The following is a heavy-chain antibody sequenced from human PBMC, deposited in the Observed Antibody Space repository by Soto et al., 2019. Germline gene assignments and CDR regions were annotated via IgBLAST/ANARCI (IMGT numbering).Heavy chain of an antibody. CDR2: INQDGSDQ. J-gene: IGHJ5*02. D-gene: IGHD2-8*01. V-gene: IGHV3-7*01. CDR1: GFTISSHW. CDR3: ATSMRHTLNP. Sequence: EVQVVESGGGLVQPGGSLRLSCAASGFTISSHWMTGVRQVPGKGLEWVANINQDGSDQYYVDSVKGRFTISRDNAKNSLCLHMNSLRVEDTAVYYCATSMRHTLNPWGQGTLVTVSS.